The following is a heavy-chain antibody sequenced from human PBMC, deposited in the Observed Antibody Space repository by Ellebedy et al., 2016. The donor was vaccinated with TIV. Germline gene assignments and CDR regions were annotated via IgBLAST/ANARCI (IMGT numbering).Heavy chain of an antibody. J-gene: IGHJ5*01. Sequence: SETLSLXXTVSGGSISSYYWSWIRQSAGKGLEWIGRINFSGSTNYNPSLKGRVTMSVDMSKNHFSLRLTSVTAADTAVYYCARLYGDYLKADSWGQGALVTVSS. D-gene: IGHD4-17*01. CDR3: ARLYGDYLKADS. CDR1: GGSISSYY. V-gene: IGHV4-4*07. CDR2: INFSGST.